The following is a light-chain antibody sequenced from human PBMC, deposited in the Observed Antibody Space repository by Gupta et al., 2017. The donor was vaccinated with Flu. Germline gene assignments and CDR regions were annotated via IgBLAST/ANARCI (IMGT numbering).Light chain of an antibody. CDR2: CNS. V-gene: IGLV1-40*01. CDR3: QSYESSRSGYV. Sequence: QSVLTQPPSLSGAPGQRVTISCTGSSSNIGAGYDVHWYHQLPVTAPKLLIYCNSNRPSGVPDRFSGSKSGTSASLAITGLQAEDEADYYCQSYESSRSGYVFGSGTKVTVL. J-gene: IGLJ1*01. CDR1: SSNIGAGYD.